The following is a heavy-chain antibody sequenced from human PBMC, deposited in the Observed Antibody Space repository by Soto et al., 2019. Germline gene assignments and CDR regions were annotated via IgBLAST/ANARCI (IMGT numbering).Heavy chain of an antibody. V-gene: IGHV3-23*01. CDR1: GFTFTNFA. CDR3: AKGYCSSTSCSFDY. Sequence: GSLRLSCAASGFTFTNFAMNWVRQAPGKGLEWVSVISGTGDTTYNADSVKGRFTISRDNSMNTAFLQMSSLRAEDTALYYCAKGYCSSTSCSFDYWGQGTLVTVSS. J-gene: IGHJ4*02. CDR2: ISGTGDTT. D-gene: IGHD2-2*01.